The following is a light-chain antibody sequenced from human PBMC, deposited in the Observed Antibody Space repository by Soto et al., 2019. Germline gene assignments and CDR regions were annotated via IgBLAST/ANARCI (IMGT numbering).Light chain of an antibody. CDR2: EAS. J-gene: IGKJ3*01. CDR1: QGISTY. CDR3: QKYNSAPQT. V-gene: IGKV1-27*01. Sequence: DIQMTQSPSSLSASVGDRVTITCRASQGISTYIAWYQQKPGKVPKLLIYEASSLQSGVPSRFSGSGSGTDFTLTISSLQPEDAATYYCQKYNSAPQTFGPGTKVDI.